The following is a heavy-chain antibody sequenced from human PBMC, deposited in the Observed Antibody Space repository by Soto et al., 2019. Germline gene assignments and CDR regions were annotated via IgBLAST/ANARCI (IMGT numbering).Heavy chain of an antibody. CDR1: GFTFSTYS. Sequence: GGSLRLSCAASGFTFSTYSMNWVRQAPGKGLEWASSISGSGNYTHYADFLRGRFTISRDNAKTSLYLQMNSLRAEDTAVYYCAREGINNYNEYYFDSWGQGTVVTVSS. D-gene: IGHD4-4*01. CDR3: AREGINNYNEYYFDS. J-gene: IGHJ4*02. V-gene: IGHV3-21*01. CDR2: ISGSGNYT.